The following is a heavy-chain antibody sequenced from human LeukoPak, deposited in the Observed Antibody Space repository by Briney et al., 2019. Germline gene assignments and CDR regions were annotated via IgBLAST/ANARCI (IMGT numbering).Heavy chain of an antibody. CDR1: GFTFSSYE. D-gene: IGHD3-10*01. CDR2: ISSSGSTI. Sequence: GGSLRLSCAASGFTFSSYEMNWVRQAPGKGLEWVSYISSSGSTIYYADSVKGRFTISRDNAKNSLYLQMNSLRAEDTAVYYCARDEVVRGVSPVPFVYWGQGTLVTVSS. V-gene: IGHV3-48*03. J-gene: IGHJ4*02. CDR3: ARDEVVRGVSPVPFVY.